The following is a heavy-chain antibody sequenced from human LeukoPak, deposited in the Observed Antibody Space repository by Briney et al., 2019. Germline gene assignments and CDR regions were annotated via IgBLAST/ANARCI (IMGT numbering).Heavy chain of an antibody. CDR1: GFTFSSYG. CDR3: ARDVWCSGGSCTYYFDY. Sequence: GGSLRLSCAASGFTFSSYGMHWVRQAPGKGLEWVAVISYDGSNKYYADSVKGRFTISRDNSKNTLYLQMNSLRAEDTAVYYCARDVWCSGGSCTYYFDYWGQGTLVTVSS. J-gene: IGHJ4*02. D-gene: IGHD2-15*01. CDR2: ISYDGSNK. V-gene: IGHV3-30*03.